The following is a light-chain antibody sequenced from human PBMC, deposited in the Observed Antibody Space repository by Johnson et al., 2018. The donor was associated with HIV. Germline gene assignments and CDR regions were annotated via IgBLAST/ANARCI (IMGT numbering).Light chain of an antibody. CDR1: SSDMGNYA. V-gene: IGLV1-41*01. CDR2: ENN. CDR3: GAWDSSLGAHYV. Sequence: QSVLTQPPSVSAAPGQKVTISCSGSSSDMGNYAVSWYQQLPGTAPKLLIYENNKRPSGIPDRFSGSKSGTSATLGITGLQTGDEGDYYFGAWDSSLGAHYVFGTGTRVTVL. J-gene: IGLJ1*01.